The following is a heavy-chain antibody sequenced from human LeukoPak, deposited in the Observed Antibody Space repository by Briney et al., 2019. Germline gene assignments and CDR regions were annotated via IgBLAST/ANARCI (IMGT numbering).Heavy chain of an antibody. V-gene: IGHV4-59*01. CDR2: IYYSGST. J-gene: IGHJ6*02. CDR3: AREGGGYSGYDPRDYYYYGMDV. D-gene: IGHD5-12*01. Sequence: SETLSLTCTVSGGSISSYDWSWIRQPPGKGLEWIGYIYYSGSTNYNPSLKSRVTISVDTSKNQFSLKLSSVTAADTAVYYCAREGGGYSGYDPRDYYYYGMDVWGQGTTVTVSS. CDR1: GGSISSYD.